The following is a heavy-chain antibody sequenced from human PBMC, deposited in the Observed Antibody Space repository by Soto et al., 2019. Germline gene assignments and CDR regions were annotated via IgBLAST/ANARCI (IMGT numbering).Heavy chain of an antibody. V-gene: IGHV4-34*01. D-gene: IGHD3-9*01. CDR1: GGSFSGYY. CDR3: ARGRHILTGYYRDLNYGMDV. J-gene: IGHJ6*02. CDR2: INHSGST. Sequence: QVQLQQWGAGLLKPSETLSLTCAVYGGSFSGYYWSWIRQPPGKGLEWIGEINHSGSTNYNPSLKSRGTISVDTSKNQFSLKLSSVTAADTAVYYCARGRHILTGYYRDLNYGMDVWGQGTTVTVSS.